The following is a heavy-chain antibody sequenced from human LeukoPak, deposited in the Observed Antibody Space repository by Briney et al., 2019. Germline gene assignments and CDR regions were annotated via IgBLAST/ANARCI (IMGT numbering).Heavy chain of an antibody. CDR1: GFTFSGYG. D-gene: IGHD5-12*01. J-gene: IGHJ3*02. Sequence: GGSLRLSCAASGFTFSGYGMHWVRKTPGKGLVWVSRINPDGSSTSYVDSVKGRFTVSRDNAKNTLYLQMNSLRAEDTAVYYCARDGRGSAFDIWGQGTMVTVSS. CDR3: ARDGRGSAFDI. V-gene: IGHV3-74*01. CDR2: INPDGSST.